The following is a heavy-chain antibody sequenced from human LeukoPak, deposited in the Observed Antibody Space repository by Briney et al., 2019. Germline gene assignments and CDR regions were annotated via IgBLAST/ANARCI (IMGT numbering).Heavy chain of an antibody. CDR1: GFTFSSYW. Sequence: GGSLRLSCAASGFTFSSYWMHWVRQAPGKGLVWVSRINSDGSSTSYADSVKGRFTISRDNAKNTLYLQMNSLRAEDTAVYYCARDQLRVVIPTDYGMDVWGKGATVTVSS. V-gene: IGHV3-74*01. J-gene: IGHJ6*04. CDR3: ARDQLRVVIPTDYGMDV. D-gene: IGHD3-16*02. CDR2: INSDGSST.